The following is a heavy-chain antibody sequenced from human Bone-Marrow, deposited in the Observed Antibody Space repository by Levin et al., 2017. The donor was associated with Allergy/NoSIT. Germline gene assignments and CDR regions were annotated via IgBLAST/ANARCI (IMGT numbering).Heavy chain of an antibody. Sequence: GESLKISCAASGFTVSSNYMSWVRQAPGKGLEWVSVIYSGGSTFYADSVKGRFTISRDNSKNTLYLQMNSLRAEDTAVYCCAREGGHGEPFDYWGQGTLVTVSS. D-gene: IGHD3-16*01. CDR3: AREGGHGEPFDY. CDR1: GFTVSSNY. CDR2: IYSGGST. J-gene: IGHJ4*02. V-gene: IGHV3-53*01.